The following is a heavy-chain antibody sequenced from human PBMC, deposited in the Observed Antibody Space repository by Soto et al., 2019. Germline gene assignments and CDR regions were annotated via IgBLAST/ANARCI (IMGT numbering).Heavy chain of an antibody. V-gene: IGHV3-33*01. CDR1: GFTFSIYG. CDR2: IWYDGSNK. CDR3: ARDRRAVAGTSNFDY. J-gene: IGHJ4*02. D-gene: IGHD6-19*01. Sequence: PGGSLRLSCAASGFTFSIYGMHWVRQAPGKGLEWVAVIWYDGSNKYYADSVKGRFTISRDNSKNTLYLQMNSLRAEDTAVYYCARDRRAVAGTSNFDYWGQGTLVTVSS.